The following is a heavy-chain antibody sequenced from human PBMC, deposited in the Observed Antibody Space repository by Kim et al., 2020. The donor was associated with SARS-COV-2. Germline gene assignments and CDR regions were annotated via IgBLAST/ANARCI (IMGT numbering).Heavy chain of an antibody. CDR1: GGSISGYY. D-gene: IGHD3-16*01. J-gene: IGHJ4*02. CDR3: VRAREVGGWGDDN. CDR2: IHDSGIT. Sequence: SETLSLTCTVSGGSISGYYCSWIRQAPGKGLEWIGYIHDSGITNYSPSLKSRVTISLDTSRNRFSLHLRDLTAADTAVYYCVRAREVGGWGDDNWGQGTLVTVSS. V-gene: IGHV4-59*01.